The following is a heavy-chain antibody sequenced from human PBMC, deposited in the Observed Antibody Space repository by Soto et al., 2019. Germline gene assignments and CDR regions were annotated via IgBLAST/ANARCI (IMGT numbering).Heavy chain of an antibody. CDR2: IFYSGST. D-gene: IGHD2-15*01. J-gene: IGHJ6*03. CDR1: GGSISSYY. Sequence: QVQLQESGPGLVKPSETLSLTCTVSGGSISSYYWSWIRQPPGEGLEWIGYIFYSGSTNYNPSLKSRVTLSVDPSKNQFSLKLSSVTAADTAVYYCARHSCSGGSCYSDYYYYYMDVWGKGTTVTVSS. V-gene: IGHV4-59*08. CDR3: ARHSCSGGSCYSDYYYYYMDV.